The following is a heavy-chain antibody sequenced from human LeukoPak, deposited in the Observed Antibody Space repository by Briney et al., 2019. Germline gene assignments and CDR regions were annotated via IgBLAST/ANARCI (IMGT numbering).Heavy chain of an antibody. CDR3: AKESRGSSPEF. CDR1: GFTFSNYG. V-gene: IGHV3-23*01. J-gene: IGHJ1*01. CDR2: INGSGDDA. D-gene: IGHD1-26*01. Sequence: GGSLRLSCAASGFTFSNYGMSWLRQAPGKGLEWVSAINGSGDDAYYADSVQGRFTMSRDNSKSTLYLQMSSLRVEDTAVYYCAKESRGSSPEFWGQGTLVTVSS.